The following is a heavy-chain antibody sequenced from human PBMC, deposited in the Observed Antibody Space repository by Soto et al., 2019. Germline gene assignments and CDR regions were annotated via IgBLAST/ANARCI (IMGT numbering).Heavy chain of an antibody. CDR3: AREDFYRFDY. Sequence: EVQLVESGGGLVQPGGSLRVSCAASGFSFTSYWMSWVRQAPGKGLEWVANIKEDGSAKYYLDSVKGRFTISRDNAKISLYLQMSSLRAEDTAVYYCAREDFYRFDYWGQGNLVTVSS. CDR1: GFSFTSYW. CDR2: IKEDGSAK. J-gene: IGHJ4*02. V-gene: IGHV3-7*01.